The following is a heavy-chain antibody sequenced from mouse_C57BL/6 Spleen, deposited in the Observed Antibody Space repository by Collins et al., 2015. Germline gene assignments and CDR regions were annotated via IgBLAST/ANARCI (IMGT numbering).Heavy chain of an antibody. Sequence: DVQLVESGGGLVQPGGSRKLSCAASGFTFSSFGMHWVRQAPEKGLEWVAYISSGSSTIYYADTVKGRFTISRDNPKNTLFLQMTSLRSEDTAMYYCARSYYYGSSPCAMDYWGQGTSVTVSS. CDR2: ISSGSSTI. V-gene: IGHV5-17*02. J-gene: IGHJ4*01. CDR1: GFTFSSFG. D-gene: IGHD1-1*01. CDR3: ARSYYYGSSPCAMDY.